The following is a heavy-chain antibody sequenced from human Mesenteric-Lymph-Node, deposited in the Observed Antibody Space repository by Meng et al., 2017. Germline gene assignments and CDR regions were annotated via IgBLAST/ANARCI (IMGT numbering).Heavy chain of an antibody. CDR3: ARGGNFDP. Sequence: QVQLLQSGSELKMPGASLNVTCKASGYTISTYTINWVRQAHGRGLEWMGWISTNTGTPTYTQGFTGRFVFSLDTSVSTAYLQISSLKAEDTAVYYCARGGNFDPWGQGTLVTVSS. V-gene: IGHV7-4-1*02. CDR2: ISTNTGTP. J-gene: IGHJ5*02. CDR1: GYTISTYT. D-gene: IGHD2/OR15-2a*01.